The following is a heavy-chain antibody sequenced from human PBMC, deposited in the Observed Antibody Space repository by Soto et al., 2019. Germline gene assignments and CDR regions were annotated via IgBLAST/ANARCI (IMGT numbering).Heavy chain of an antibody. Sequence: PSETLSLTCSVSGGSISDYYWSWIRQSPEKGLEYIAYSSYGGITNSNPSLKSRVTISVDTSKNQFSLKLNSVTAADMAVYYCARGISMIVEVQRDAPDKYYFDSWGQGTLVTVSS. CDR1: GGSISDYY. CDR3: ARGISMIVEVQRDAPDKYYFDS. CDR2: SSYGGIT. V-gene: IGHV4-59*12. D-gene: IGHD3-22*01. J-gene: IGHJ4*02.